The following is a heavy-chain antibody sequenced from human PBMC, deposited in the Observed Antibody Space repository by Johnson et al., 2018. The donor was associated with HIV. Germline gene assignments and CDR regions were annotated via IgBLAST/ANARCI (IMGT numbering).Heavy chain of an antibody. Sequence: QVQLVESGGGLIQPGGSLRLSCAASGFIVSTNYMSWVRQAPGKGLEWVAVISYDGSNKYYADSVKGRFTISRDNSKNTLYLQMNSLRAEDTAMYYCAKDHVYGIAVADTGCDAFDIWGQGTMVTVSS. CDR1: GFIVSTNY. D-gene: IGHD6-19*01. J-gene: IGHJ3*02. CDR2: ISYDGSNK. CDR3: AKDHVYGIAVADTGCDAFDI. V-gene: IGHV3-30*18.